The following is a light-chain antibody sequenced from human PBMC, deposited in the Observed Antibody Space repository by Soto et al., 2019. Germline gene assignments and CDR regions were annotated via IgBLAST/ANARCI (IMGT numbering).Light chain of an antibody. CDR2: LGS. J-gene: IGKJ5*01. CDR1: QSLLHSNGYNY. CDR3: TQVLQTPIT. V-gene: IGKV2-28*01. Sequence: DIVMTQSPLSLPVTPGEPASISCRASQSLLHSNGYNYLDWYLQKPGQSPQXLIYLGSSRASGVPDRFSGSGSGTDCTLKISRVETEDVGVYYCTQVLQTPITLGQGTRLEIK.